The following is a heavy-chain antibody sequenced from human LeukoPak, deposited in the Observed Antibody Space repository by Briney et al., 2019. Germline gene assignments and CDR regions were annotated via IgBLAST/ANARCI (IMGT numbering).Heavy chain of an antibody. CDR2: INPNSGGT. J-gene: IGHJ5*02. CDR1: GYTFTGYY. D-gene: IGHD2-15*01. V-gene: IGHV1-2*02. Sequence: ASVKVSCKASGYTFTGYYMHWVRQAPAQGLEWMGWINPNSGGTNYAQKFQGRVTMTRDTSISTAYMELSRLRSDDTAVYYCARQSCSGGSCYSGWFDPWGQGTLVTVSS. CDR3: ARQSCSGGSCYSGWFDP.